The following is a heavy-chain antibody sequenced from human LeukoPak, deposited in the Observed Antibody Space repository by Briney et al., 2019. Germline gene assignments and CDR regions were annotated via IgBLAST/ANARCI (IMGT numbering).Heavy chain of an antibody. CDR1: GGSISSSSYY. J-gene: IGHJ4*02. D-gene: IGHD5-24*01. Sequence: SETLSLTCTVSGGSISSSSYYWGWIRQPPGKGLEWIGSIYYSGSTYYNPSLKSRVTISVDTSKNQFSLKLSSVAAADTAVYYCAVMATITARFDYWGQGTLVTVSS. CDR3: AVMATITARFDY. V-gene: IGHV4-39*07. CDR2: IYYSGST.